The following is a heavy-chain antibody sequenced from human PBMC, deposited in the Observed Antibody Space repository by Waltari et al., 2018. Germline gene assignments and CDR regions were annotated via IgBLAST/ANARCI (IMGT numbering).Heavy chain of an antibody. D-gene: IGHD7-27*01. CDR2: INSDGSST. V-gene: IGHV3-74*01. Sequence: EVQLVESGGGLVQPGGSLRLSCAASGFTFSTYWMNWVRQAPGKGLVWVSRINSDGSSTSYADSVKGRFTISRDNAKNTLYLQMNSLRAEDTAVYYCTRSITGDFDYWGQGTLVTVSS. J-gene: IGHJ4*02. CDR1: GFTFSTYW. CDR3: TRSITGDFDY.